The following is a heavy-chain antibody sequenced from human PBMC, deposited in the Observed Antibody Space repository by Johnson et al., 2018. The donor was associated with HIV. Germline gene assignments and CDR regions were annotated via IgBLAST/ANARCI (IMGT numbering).Heavy chain of an antibody. J-gene: IGHJ3*02. CDR2: IYSDGNK. D-gene: IGHD1-26*01. V-gene: IGHV3-53*01. Sequence: VQLVESGGGLVQPGGSLRLSCAASGFTVSRNYMSWVRQAPGKGLEWVSVIYSDGNKYYADSVKGRFTISRDNSKNTLYLQRNSLRAEDTAVYYCARILRSYSTGDAFDIWGQGTVVTVSS. CDR1: GFTVSRNY. CDR3: ARILRSYSTGDAFDI.